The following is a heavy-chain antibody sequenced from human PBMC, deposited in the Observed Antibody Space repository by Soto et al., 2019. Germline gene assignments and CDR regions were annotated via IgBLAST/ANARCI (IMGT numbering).Heavy chain of an antibody. CDR3: SKEVVDCLFGNSQFDP. CDR1: GFTFSSYA. J-gene: IGHJ5*02. Sequence: PGGSLRLSCAASGFTFSSYAMNWVRQAPGKGLEWGSAMIGSGGSTYNANSVKGRFTISRDNSKNTQYLRKSSLRAEDTAVYYCSKEVVDCLFGNSQFDPWGQGTLVTVSS. V-gene: IGHV3-23*01. CDR2: MIGSGGST. D-gene: IGHD6-13*01.